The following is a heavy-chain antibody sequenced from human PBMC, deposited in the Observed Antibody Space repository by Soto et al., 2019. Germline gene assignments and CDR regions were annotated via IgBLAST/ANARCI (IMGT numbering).Heavy chain of an antibody. J-gene: IGHJ4*02. D-gene: IGHD3-22*01. CDR1: GFTFSSYE. V-gene: IGHV3-48*03. CDR2: ISSSGSTI. CDR3: ARDYSSNYYDSSGYSY. Sequence: ESGGGLVQPGGSLRLSCAASGFTFSSYEMNWVRQAPGKGLEWGSYISSSGSTIYYADSVKGRFTISRDNAKNSLYLQMNSLRAEDTAVYYCARDYSSNYYDSSGYSYWGQGTLVTVSS.